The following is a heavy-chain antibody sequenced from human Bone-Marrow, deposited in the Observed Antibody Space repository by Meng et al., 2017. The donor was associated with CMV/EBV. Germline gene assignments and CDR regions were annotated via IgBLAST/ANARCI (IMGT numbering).Heavy chain of an antibody. D-gene: IGHD2-15*01. Sequence: SVKVSCKASGGTFSSYVISWVRQAPGQGLEWMGGIIPIFGTANYAQKFQGRVTITTDESTSTAYMELSNLRSEDTAVYYCARTDLVVTPRGRGYYFDYWGQGTLVTVSS. V-gene: IGHV1-69*05. CDR2: IIPIFGTA. CDR3: ARTDLVVTPRGRGYYFDY. J-gene: IGHJ4*02. CDR1: GGTFSSYV.